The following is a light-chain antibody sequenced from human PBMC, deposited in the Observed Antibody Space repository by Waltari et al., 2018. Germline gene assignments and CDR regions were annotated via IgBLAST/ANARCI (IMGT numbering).Light chain of an antibody. CDR3: QQGYSSPPYT. CDR2: GAT. Sequence: DIQMTQSPSTLSASVGDRVTITCRASQSISTYLNWYQQKPGKAPSLLIFGATSLHSGVPSRFRCSGSGTEFTLTINNLQPEDFATYYCQQGYSSPPYTFGQGTKLLI. J-gene: IGKJ2*01. V-gene: IGKV1-39*01. CDR1: QSISTY.